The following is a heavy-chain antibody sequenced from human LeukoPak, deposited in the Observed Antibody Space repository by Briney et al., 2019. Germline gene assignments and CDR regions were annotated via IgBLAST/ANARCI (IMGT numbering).Heavy chain of an antibody. J-gene: IGHJ4*02. CDR1: GFTFSSYE. CDR2: ISSIVSTI. D-gene: IGHD3-22*01. Sequence: PGESLRLSCAASGFTFSSYEMNWVRQAPGKGLEWVSYISSIVSTIYYADSVKGRFTMSRDNAKNTPYLQMNSLRAEDTAVYYCAREGNYYDSSGYKDSIFDYWGQGTLVTVSS. CDR3: AREGNYYDSSGYKDSIFDY. V-gene: IGHV3-48*03.